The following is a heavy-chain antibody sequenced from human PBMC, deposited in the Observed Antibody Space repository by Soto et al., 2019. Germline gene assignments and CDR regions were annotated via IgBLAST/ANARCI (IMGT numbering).Heavy chain of an antibody. J-gene: IGHJ6*02. CDR2: IDPSDSYT. D-gene: IGHD2-21*02. CDR3: AINGGNSGQGKAYYYYGMDV. Sequence: PGESLKISCKGSGYSFTSYWISWVRQMPGKGLEWMGRIDPSDSYTNYSPSFQGHVTISADKSISTAYLQWSSLKASDTAMYYCAINGGNSGQGKAYYYYGMDVWGQGTTVTVSS. CDR1: GYSFTSYW. V-gene: IGHV5-10-1*01.